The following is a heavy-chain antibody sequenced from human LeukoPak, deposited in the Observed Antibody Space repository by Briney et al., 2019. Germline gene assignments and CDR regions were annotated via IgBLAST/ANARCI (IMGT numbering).Heavy chain of an antibody. J-gene: IGHJ4*02. V-gene: IGHV3-11*01. Sequence: GGSLRLSCAASGFTFSDYYMSWIRQAPGKGLEWVSYISSSGSTIYYADPVKGRFTISRDNAKNSLYLQMDSLRAEDTAVYYCARGGLKEGLSLTNPYDYWGQGTLVTVSS. CDR2: ISSSGSTI. D-gene: IGHD3-10*01. CDR1: GFTFSDYY. CDR3: ARGGLKEGLSLTNPYDY.